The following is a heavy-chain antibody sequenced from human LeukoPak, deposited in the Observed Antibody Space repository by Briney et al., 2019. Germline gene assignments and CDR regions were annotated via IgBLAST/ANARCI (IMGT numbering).Heavy chain of an antibody. J-gene: IGHJ6*02. D-gene: IGHD2-8*01. V-gene: IGHV4-39*01. Sequence: PSETLSLTCTVSGGSISSYYWGWIRQPPGKGLEWIGSIYYSGSTYYNPSLKSRVTISVDTSKNQFSLKLSSVTAADTAVYYCARQTVLMVYASYYYGMDVWGQGTTVTVSS. CDR2: IYYSGST. CDR1: GGSISSYY. CDR3: ARQTVLMVYASYYYGMDV.